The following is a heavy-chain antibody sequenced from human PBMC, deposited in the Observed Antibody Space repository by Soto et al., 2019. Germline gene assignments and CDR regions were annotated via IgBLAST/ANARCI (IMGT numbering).Heavy chain of an antibody. D-gene: IGHD1-26*01. CDR1: GYSFTSYW. CDR2: IYPGDSDT. Sequence: GESLKISCKGSGYSFTSYWIGWVRQMPGKGLGWMGIIYPGDSDTRYSPSFQGQVTISADKSISTAYLQWSSLKASDTAMYYCYSGSYYYYYGMDVWGQGTTVTVSS. J-gene: IGHJ6*02. V-gene: IGHV5-51*01. CDR3: YSGSYYYYYGMDV.